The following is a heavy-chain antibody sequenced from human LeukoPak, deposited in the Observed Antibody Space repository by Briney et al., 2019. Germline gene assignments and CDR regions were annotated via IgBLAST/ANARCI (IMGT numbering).Heavy chain of an antibody. Sequence: SVNVSCKASGGTFSSYAISWVRQAPGQGLEWMGGIIPIFGTANYAQKFQGRVTITADESTSTAYMELSSLRSEDTAVNYCTLSGDFWSGYYVQPYYYYGMDVWGQGTTVTVSS. CDR3: TLSGDFWSGYYVQPYYYYGMDV. CDR2: IIPIFGTA. D-gene: IGHD3-3*01. V-gene: IGHV1-69*13. J-gene: IGHJ6*02. CDR1: GGTFSSYA.